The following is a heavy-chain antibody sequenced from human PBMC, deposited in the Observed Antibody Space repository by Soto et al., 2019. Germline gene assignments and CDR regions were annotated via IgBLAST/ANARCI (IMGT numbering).Heavy chain of an antibody. Sequence: RASVKVSCKASGYTFTSYDINWVRQATGQGLEWMGWMNPNSGHTDYTQKFQGRVTMTRNTSKSTAYMELSRLRSEDTAVYFCASGGEGHFDYSGQGTLVTVSS. J-gene: IGHJ4*02. CDR3: ASGGEGHFDY. CDR2: MNPNSGHT. CDR1: GYTFTSYD. V-gene: IGHV1-8*01. D-gene: IGHD4-17*01.